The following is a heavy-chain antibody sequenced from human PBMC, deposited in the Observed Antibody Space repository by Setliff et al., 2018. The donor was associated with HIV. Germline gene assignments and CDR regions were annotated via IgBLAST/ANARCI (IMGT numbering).Heavy chain of an antibody. V-gene: IGHV5-51*01. CDR1: RYSFASYW. CDR3: ARQGCSSTSCYKDYYYYYGMDV. CDR2: IYPDDSDT. Sequence: GESLKISCKGSRYSFASYWIGWVRQMPGKGLEWMGVIYPDDSDTRYSPSFQGQVTISADKSINTAYLQWSGLKASDTAMYYCARQGCSSTSCYKDYYYYYGMDVWGQGTTVTVSS. D-gene: IGHD2-2*02. J-gene: IGHJ6*02.